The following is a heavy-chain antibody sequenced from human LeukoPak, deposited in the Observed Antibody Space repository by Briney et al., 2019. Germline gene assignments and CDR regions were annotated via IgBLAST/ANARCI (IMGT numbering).Heavy chain of an antibody. D-gene: IGHD2-2*01. CDR1: GYTFTRYY. Sequence: ASVKVSCKGSGYTFTRYYMHWVGQAPGEGLEWMGWINPSSGGIEYALKFQGIVSMTSDPSITTAYIELSRLISDDTAVYYCARDHCTSSGCYEDFYYGLDVWGQGTTVTVFS. V-gene: IGHV1-2*02. CDR2: INPSSGGI. J-gene: IGHJ6*02. CDR3: ARDHCTSSGCYEDFYYGLDV.